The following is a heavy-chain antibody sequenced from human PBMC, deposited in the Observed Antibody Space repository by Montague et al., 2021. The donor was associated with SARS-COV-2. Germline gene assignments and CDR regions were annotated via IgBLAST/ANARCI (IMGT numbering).Heavy chain of an antibody. Sequence: SETLSLTCAVYGGSFSGYYWSWIRQPPGKGLEWIGEINHSGSTNYNPSLKSRVTISVDTSKNQFSLKLSSVTAADTAVYYCARGSWHIVVVTAIRAGYYGIDVWGQGTTVTVSS. CDR3: ARGSWHIVVVTAIRAGYYGIDV. V-gene: IGHV4-34*01. CDR1: GGSFSGYY. CDR2: INHSGST. D-gene: IGHD2-21*02. J-gene: IGHJ6*02.